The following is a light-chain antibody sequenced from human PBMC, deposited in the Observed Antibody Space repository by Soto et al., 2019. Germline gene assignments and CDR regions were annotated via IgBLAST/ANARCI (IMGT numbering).Light chain of an antibody. J-gene: IGKJ4*01. CDR3: QQYHTFPLT. CDR1: QNTNNW. Sequence: DIQMTQSPSTLSASVGDRVTITCRASQNTNNWMAWYHQKPGEAPKLLIYDAFSLQTGVPFTFSGSGSGTEFSLTISSLQPDDFGTYYCQQYHTFPLTFGGGTKVEIK. V-gene: IGKV1-5*01. CDR2: DAF.